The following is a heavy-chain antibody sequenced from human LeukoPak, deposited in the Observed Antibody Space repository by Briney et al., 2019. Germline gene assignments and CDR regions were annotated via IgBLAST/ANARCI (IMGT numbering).Heavy chain of an antibody. V-gene: IGHV3-73*01. CDR2: IRNKANTYAT. J-gene: IGHJ4*02. D-gene: IGHD3-22*01. CDR1: GFTFSSSA. Sequence: GGSLRLSCAASGFTFSSSAMHWVRQASGKWLEWVGRIRNKANTYATAYAASVKGRFTIYRDDSKNTAYLQMNSLTTEDTAVYYCTRHPHYYDSSGYSSSWGQGTLVTVSS. CDR3: TRHPHYYDSSGYSSS.